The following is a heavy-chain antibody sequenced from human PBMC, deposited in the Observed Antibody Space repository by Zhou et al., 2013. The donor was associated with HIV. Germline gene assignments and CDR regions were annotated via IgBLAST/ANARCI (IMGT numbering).Heavy chain of an antibody. CDR3: GRRGSWGDRTTIIRGGVDV. Sequence: QAQLVQSGAEVKKPGSSVKVSCRASGGNFSSYAFSWVRHAPGQGLEWMGGIIPVFGTVNYAQRFQDRITITTDESTSTVYMELNSLRSEDTAVYYCGRRGSWGDRTTIIRGGVDVWAEGPTVSVSS. CDR1: GGNFSSYA. D-gene: IGHD3-10*01. V-gene: IGHV1-69*05. J-gene: IGHJ6*02. CDR2: IIPVFGTV.